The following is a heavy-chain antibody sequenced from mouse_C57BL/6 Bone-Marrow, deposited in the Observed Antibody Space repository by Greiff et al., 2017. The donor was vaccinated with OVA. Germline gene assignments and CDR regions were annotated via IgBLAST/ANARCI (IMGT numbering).Heavy chain of an antibody. Sequence: EVQLVESGGDLVKPGGSLKLSCAASGFTFSSYGMSWVRQTPDKRLAWVATISSGGSYTYYPDSVKGRFTISRDNAKNTLYLQMSSLKSEDTAMYYCARDYYGSRYYYAMDYWGQGTSVTVSS. V-gene: IGHV5-6*01. CDR2: ISSGGSYT. CDR3: ARDYYGSRYYYAMDY. CDR1: GFTFSSYG. D-gene: IGHD1-1*01. J-gene: IGHJ4*01.